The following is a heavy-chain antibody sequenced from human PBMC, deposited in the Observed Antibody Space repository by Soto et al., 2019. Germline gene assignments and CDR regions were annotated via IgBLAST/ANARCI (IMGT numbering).Heavy chain of an antibody. Sequence: ASVKVSCKASGGTFSSYAISWVRQAPGQGLEWMGGIIPIFGTANYAQKFQGRVTITADESTSTAYMELSSLRSEDTAVYYCKIVVVVAATNHYFDYWGQGTMVTVYS. D-gene: IGHD2-15*01. CDR1: GGTFSSYA. V-gene: IGHV1-69*13. CDR2: IIPIFGTA. CDR3: KIVVVVAATNHYFDY. J-gene: IGHJ4*02.